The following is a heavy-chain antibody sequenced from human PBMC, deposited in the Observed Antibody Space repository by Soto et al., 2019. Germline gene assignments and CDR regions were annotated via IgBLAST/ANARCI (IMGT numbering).Heavy chain of an antibody. Sequence: PSETLSLTCAVYGGSFSGYYWSWIRQPPGKGLEWIGEINHSGSTNYNPSLKSRVTISVDTSKNQFSLKLSSVTAADTAVYYCAQYSRDFDYWGQGTLVTVSS. J-gene: IGHJ4*02. CDR3: AQYSRDFDY. D-gene: IGHD6-6*01. CDR2: INHSGST. CDR1: GGSFSGYY. V-gene: IGHV4-34*01.